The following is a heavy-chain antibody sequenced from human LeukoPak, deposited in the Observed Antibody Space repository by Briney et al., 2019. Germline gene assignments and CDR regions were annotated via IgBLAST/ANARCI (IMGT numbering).Heavy chain of an antibody. CDR2: IYYSAST. D-gene: IGHD1-7*01. Sequence: PSETLSLTCTVSGGSILSSGFYWGWVCQPPGQGLEWIASIYYSASTYYNPSLKSRVTMSVDTSKNQFSLKLSSVTAADTALYYCARAPGSNWKYSGGWFDPWGQGTLVTVSS. CDR3: ARAPGSNWKYSGGWFDP. J-gene: IGHJ5*02. CDR1: GGSILSSGFY. V-gene: IGHV4-39*07.